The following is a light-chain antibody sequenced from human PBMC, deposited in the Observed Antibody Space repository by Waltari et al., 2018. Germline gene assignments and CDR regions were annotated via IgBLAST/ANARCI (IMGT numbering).Light chain of an antibody. J-gene: IGKJ1*01. Sequence: DIQLTQSPSFLSASVGDRVNITCRASQGISTYLAWSQQKPGKAPKLLIYAASTLQSGVPPRFSGSGSGTEFTLTVSSLQPEDFATYYCQQLKSYPTFGRGTKVEIK. V-gene: IGKV1-9*01. CDR3: QQLKSYPT. CDR2: AAS. CDR1: QGISTY.